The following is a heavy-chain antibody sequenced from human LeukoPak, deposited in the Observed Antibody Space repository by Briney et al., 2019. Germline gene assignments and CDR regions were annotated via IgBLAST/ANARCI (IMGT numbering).Heavy chain of an antibody. D-gene: IGHD6-13*01. Sequence: SGTLSLTCAVYGGSFSGYYWSWIRQPPGKGLEWIGEINHSGSTNYNPSLKSRVTISVDTSKNQFSLKLSSVTAADTAVYYCARGPHIAAAGTGRFWNYWGQGTLVTVSS. V-gene: IGHV4-34*01. J-gene: IGHJ4*02. CDR2: INHSGST. CDR1: GGSFSGYY. CDR3: ARGPHIAAAGTGRFWNY.